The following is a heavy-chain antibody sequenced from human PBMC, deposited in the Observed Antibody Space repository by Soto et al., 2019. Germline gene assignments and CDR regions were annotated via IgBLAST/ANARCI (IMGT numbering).Heavy chain of an antibody. J-gene: IGHJ4*02. V-gene: IGHV3-21*01. D-gene: IGHD3-22*01. CDR2: ISSSSSYI. Sequence: GGALRRSCAPSGITFSSYSMKWVRQAPGKGLEWVSSISSSSSYIYYADSVKGRFTISRDNAKNSLYLQMNSLRAEDTAVYYCASAGSSGYFDYRGQRTLV. CDR3: ASAGSSGYFDY. CDR1: GITFSSYS.